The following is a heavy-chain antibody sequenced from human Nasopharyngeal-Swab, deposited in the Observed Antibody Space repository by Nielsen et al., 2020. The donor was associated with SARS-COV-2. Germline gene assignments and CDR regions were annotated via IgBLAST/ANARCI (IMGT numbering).Heavy chain of an antibody. CDR2: IYHSGST. Sequence: PGKGLEWIGSIYHSGSTYYNPSLKSRVTISVDTSKNKFSLKLSSVTAADTAVYYCARDLGDYGDYALDPWGQGTLVTVSS. J-gene: IGHJ5*02. CDR3: ARDLGDYGDYALDP. D-gene: IGHD4-17*01. V-gene: IGHV4-38-2*02.